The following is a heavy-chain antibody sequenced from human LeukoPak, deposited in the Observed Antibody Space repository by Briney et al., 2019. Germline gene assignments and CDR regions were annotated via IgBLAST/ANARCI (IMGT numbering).Heavy chain of an antibody. CDR2: IVGNGVT. CDR1: GFTFNIYT. V-gene: IGHV3-23*01. D-gene: IGHD1-26*01. J-gene: IGHJ4*02. Sequence: GGFLRLSCAASGFTFNIYTMSWVRQAPGKGLEWVSAIVGNGVTFYTDSVKGRFTISRDNAKNTLYLQMNSLRADDTAIYYCAKGSEQWELYDYWGQGTLVTVSS. CDR3: AKGSEQWELYDY.